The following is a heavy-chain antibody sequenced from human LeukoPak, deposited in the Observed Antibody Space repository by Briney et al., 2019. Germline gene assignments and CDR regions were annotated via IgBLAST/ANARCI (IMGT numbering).Heavy chain of an antibody. J-gene: IGHJ2*01. CDR3: ARHFTYGSTGPRGYFNL. Sequence: SETLSLTCTVSGGSISSSSHYWGWIRQPPGKGLEWIGSIYYTGNTYYNPSLKSRVTISVDTSKNQFSLKLTSVTAADTTVYYCARHFTYGSTGPRGYFNLWGRGTLVTVSS. CDR1: GGSISSSSHY. CDR2: IYYTGNT. V-gene: IGHV4-39*01. D-gene: IGHD3-22*01.